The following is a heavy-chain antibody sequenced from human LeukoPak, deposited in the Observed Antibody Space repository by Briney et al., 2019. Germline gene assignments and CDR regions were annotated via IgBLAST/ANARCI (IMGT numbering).Heavy chain of an antibody. CDR3: ARAWEIRAWFDP. CDR2: MNPNSGNT. J-gene: IGHJ5*02. Sequence: ASVKVSCMASGYTFTSYDINWVRQATGQGLEWMGWMNPNSGNTGYAQKCQSRVTITRNTSISTAYMELSSLRSEDTAVYYCARAWEIRAWFDPWGQGTLVTVSS. V-gene: IGHV1-8*03. CDR1: GYTFTSYD. D-gene: IGHD1-26*01.